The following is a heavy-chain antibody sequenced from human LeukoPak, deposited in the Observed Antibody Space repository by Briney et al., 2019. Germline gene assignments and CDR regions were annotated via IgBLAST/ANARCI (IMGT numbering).Heavy chain of an antibody. CDR3: ARGYYDSWGIWDY. J-gene: IGHJ4*02. V-gene: IGHV4-59*01. CDR1: GGSISSYY. CDR2: IYYSGST. D-gene: IGHD3-22*01. Sequence: SETLSLTCTVSGGSISSYYWSWIRQPPGKGLEWIGYIYYSGSTNYNPSLKSRVTISVDTSKNQFSLKLSSVTAADTAVYYYARGYYDSWGIWDYWGQGTLVTVSS.